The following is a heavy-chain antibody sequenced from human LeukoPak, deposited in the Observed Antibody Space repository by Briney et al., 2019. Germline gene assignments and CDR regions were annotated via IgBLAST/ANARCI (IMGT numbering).Heavy chain of an antibody. V-gene: IGHV4-59*01. J-gene: IGHJ4*02. Sequence: SETLSLTCAVYGGSFSGYYWSWIRQPPGKGLEWIGYIYYSGSTNYNPSLKSRVTISVDTSKNQFSLKLSSVTAADTVVYYCARHSMVGATYFDYWGQGTLVTVSS. CDR1: GGSFSGYY. D-gene: IGHD1-26*01. CDR2: IYYSGST. CDR3: ARHSMVGATYFDY.